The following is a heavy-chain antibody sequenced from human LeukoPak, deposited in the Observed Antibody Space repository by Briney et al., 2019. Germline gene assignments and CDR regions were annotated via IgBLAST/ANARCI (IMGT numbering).Heavy chain of an antibody. J-gene: IGHJ4*02. V-gene: IGHV3-23*01. CDR3: AKGIAAGTDY. Sequence: GGSLRLSCAASGFTFSSHAMSWVRQAPGKGLEWVSAVSGRGGTTYYADSVKGRFTVSRDNSKNTLYLQMNSLRAEDTAVYYCAKGIAAGTDYWGQGTLVTVSS. CDR1: GFTFSSHA. CDR2: VSGRGGTT. D-gene: IGHD6-13*01.